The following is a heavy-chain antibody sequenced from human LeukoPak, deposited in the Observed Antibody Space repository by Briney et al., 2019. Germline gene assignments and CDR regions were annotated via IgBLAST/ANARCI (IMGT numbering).Heavy chain of an antibody. CDR3: ARDLWYYDSSGYPN. V-gene: IGHV4-59*01. CDR1: GGSISSYY. CDR2: IYYSGST. D-gene: IGHD3-22*01. Sequence: SETLSLTCTVSGGSISSYYWSWIRQPPGKGLEGIGYIYYSGSTNYNPSLKSRVTISVDTSKNQFSLKLSSVTAADTAVYYCARDLWYYDSSGYPNWGQGTLVTVSS. J-gene: IGHJ4*02.